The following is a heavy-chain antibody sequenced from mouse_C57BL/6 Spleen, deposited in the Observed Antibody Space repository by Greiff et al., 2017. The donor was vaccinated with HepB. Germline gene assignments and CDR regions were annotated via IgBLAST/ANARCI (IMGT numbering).Heavy chain of an antibody. Sequence: EVQLVESGPGLVKPSQSLSLTCSVTGYSITSGYYWNWIRQFPGNKLEWMGYISYDGSNNYNPSLKNRISITRDTSKNQFFLKLNSVTTEDTATYYCARDRDYGSSFYYFDYWGQGTTLTVSS. J-gene: IGHJ2*01. V-gene: IGHV3-6*01. CDR3: ARDRDYGSSFYYFDY. CDR2: ISYDGSN. CDR1: GYSITSGYY. D-gene: IGHD1-1*01.